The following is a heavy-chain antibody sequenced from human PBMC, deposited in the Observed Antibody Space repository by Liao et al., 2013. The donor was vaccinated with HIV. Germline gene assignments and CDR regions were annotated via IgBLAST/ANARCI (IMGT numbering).Heavy chain of an antibody. Sequence: QMQLQESGPGLVKPSETLSLTCSVSGDSISGYHWNWIRQPAGKGLEWVGRRSTSGGSNYHSSLKSRVTMSIDTSKSQVSLTLRSVTAADSAVYFCARVRLAVPGVDAFDVWGQGKMVTVSS. J-gene: IGHJ3*01. D-gene: IGHD3-16*01. CDR1: GDSISGYH. V-gene: IGHV4-4*07. CDR3: ARVRLAVPGVDAFDV. CDR2: RSTSGGS.